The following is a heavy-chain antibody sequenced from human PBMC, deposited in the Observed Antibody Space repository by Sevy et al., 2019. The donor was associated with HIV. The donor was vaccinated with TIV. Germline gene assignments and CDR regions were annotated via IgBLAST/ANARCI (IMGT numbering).Heavy chain of an antibody. V-gene: IGHV1-46*01. CDR3: AAGPEIALWSPPVGH. D-gene: IGHD5-18*01. J-gene: IGHJ4*02. CDR1: GLTFTSYY. CDR2: MNPGGGGT. Sequence: ASVKVSCKASGLTFTSYYMHWVRQAPGQGLEWMGMMNPGGGGTSYAQKFQGRVTMTRDTSTSTVLMELISLRSEDTAVYYCAAGPEIALWSPPVGHWGQGTLVTVSS.